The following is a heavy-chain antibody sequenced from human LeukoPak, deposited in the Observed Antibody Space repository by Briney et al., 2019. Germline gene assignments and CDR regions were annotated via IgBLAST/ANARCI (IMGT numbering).Heavy chain of an antibody. CDR1: GGSISTYY. Sequence: PSETLSLTCTVSGGSISTYYWSWIRQTPGKGLEWLGYVYYTGSTNYKPSLRSRVTISVDTSRKQLSLKLSSVTAADTAVYYCARLPRNYYDSSGYSFDYWGQGTLVTVSS. J-gene: IGHJ4*02. D-gene: IGHD3-22*01. CDR2: VYYTGST. CDR3: ARLPRNYYDSSGYSFDY. V-gene: IGHV4-59*08.